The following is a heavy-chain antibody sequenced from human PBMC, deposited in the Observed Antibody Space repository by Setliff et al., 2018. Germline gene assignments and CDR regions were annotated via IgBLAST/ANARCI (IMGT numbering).Heavy chain of an antibody. Sequence: SETLSLTCAVYGGSFSGYYWSWIRQPPGRGLEWIGEINHSGSTNYNPSLKSRVTISVDTSKNQFSLKLSSVNAADTAVYYCARGRGMVHAIAVGYWGQGTRVTVSS. CDR2: INHSGST. CDR1: GGSFSGYY. J-gene: IGHJ4*02. D-gene: IGHD3-10*01. CDR3: ARGRGMVHAIAVGY. V-gene: IGHV4-34*01.